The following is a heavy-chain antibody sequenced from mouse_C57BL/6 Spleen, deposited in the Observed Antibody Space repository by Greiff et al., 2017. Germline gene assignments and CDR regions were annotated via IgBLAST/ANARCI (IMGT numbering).Heavy chain of an antibody. CDR2: ISYDGSN. Sequence: EVQLQQSGPGLVKPSQSLSLTCSVTGYSITSGYYWNWIRQFPGNKLEWMGYISYDGSNNYNPSLKNRISITRDTSKNQFFLKLNSVTTEDTATYYCAREGSDGYPFAYWGQGTLVTVSA. D-gene: IGHD2-3*01. CDR3: AREGSDGYPFAY. J-gene: IGHJ3*01. CDR1: GYSITSGYY. V-gene: IGHV3-6*01.